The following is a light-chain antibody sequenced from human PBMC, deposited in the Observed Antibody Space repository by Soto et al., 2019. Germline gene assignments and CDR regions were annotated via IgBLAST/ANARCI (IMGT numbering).Light chain of an antibody. CDR3: XXYGSSLQIT. CDR1: QSVSNSY. V-gene: IGKV3-20*01. J-gene: IGKJ5*01. Sequence: EIVLTQSPGTLSLSPGERATLSCRASQSVSNSYLAWYQQRPGQAPRLLIYGASTRATGIPDRFSGSGSGTDFXLTISXLXXEDFAVYYXXXYGSSLQITFGQGTRLEIK. CDR2: GAS.